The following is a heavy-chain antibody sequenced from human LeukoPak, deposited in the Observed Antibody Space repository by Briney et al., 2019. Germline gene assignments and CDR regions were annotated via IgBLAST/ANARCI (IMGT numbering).Heavy chain of an antibody. Sequence: PGGSLRLSCAASGFTFSSYAMSWVRQAPGKGLEWVSAISGSGGSTYYADSVKGRFTISRDNSKSTLYLQMNSLRAEDTAVYYCAKDLGYSGSYYYWGQGTLVTVSS. CDR2: ISGSGGST. J-gene: IGHJ4*02. CDR1: GFTFSSYA. D-gene: IGHD1-26*01. V-gene: IGHV3-23*01. CDR3: AKDLGYSGSYYY.